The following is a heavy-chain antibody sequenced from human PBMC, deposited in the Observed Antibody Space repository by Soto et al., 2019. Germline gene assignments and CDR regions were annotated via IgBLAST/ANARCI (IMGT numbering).Heavy chain of an antibody. CDR3: ARVSGYERYYYYGMDV. D-gene: IGHD5-12*01. Sequence: SETLSLTCTVSGGSMSSYYWSWIRQPPGKGLEWIGYIYYSGSTNYNPSLKSRVTISVDTSKNQFSLKLSSVTAADTAVYYCARVSGYERYYYYGMDVWGQGTTVTVSS. V-gene: IGHV4-59*01. CDR2: IYYSGST. CDR1: GGSMSSYY. J-gene: IGHJ6*02.